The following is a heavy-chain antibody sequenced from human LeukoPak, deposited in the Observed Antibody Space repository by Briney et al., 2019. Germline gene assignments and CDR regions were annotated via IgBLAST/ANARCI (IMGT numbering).Heavy chain of an antibody. Sequence: GSLRLSCAASGFTFSDYYMSWIRQPPGKGLEWIGEINHSGSTNYNPSLKSRVTISVDTSKNQFSLKLSSVTAADTAVYYCARDDYDYVWGSYTNWFDPWGQGTLVTVSS. CDR3: ARDDYDYVWGSYTNWFDP. V-gene: IGHV4-34*01. CDR1: GFTFSDYY. J-gene: IGHJ5*02. D-gene: IGHD3-16*01. CDR2: INHSGST.